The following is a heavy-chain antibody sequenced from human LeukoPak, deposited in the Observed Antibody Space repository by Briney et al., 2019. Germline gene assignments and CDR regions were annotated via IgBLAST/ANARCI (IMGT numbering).Heavy chain of an antibody. D-gene: IGHD6-13*01. Sequence: SETLSLTCTVSGGSISSYSYYWGWIRQPPGKGLEWIGSISYSGSTYYNSSLKSRVTILLDTSKNQFSLTLSSVTAADTAVYYCAGQAAAGPAGDFDLWGRGTLVTVSS. CDR3: AGQAAAGPAGDFDL. CDR1: GGSISSYSYY. CDR2: ISYSGST. V-gene: IGHV4-39*07. J-gene: IGHJ2*01.